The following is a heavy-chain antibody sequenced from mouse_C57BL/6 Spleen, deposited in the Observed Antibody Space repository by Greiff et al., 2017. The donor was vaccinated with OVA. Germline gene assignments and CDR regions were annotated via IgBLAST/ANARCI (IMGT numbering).Heavy chain of an antibody. CDR2: ISYDGSN. V-gene: IGHV3-6*01. CDR1: GYSITSGYY. CDR3: ARDAAYYSNYEYFDV. D-gene: IGHD2-5*01. J-gene: IGHJ1*03. Sequence: DVQLQESGPGLVKPSQSLSLTCSVTGYSITSGYYWNWIRQFPGNKLEWMGYISYDGSNNYNPSLKNRISITRDTSKNQFFLKLNSVTTEDTATYYCARDAAYYSNYEYFDVWGTGTTVTVSS.